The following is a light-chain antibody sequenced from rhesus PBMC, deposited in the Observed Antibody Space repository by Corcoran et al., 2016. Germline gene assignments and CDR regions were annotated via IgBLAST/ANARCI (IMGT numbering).Light chain of an antibody. CDR1: QSLLVSEYGNTC. V-gene: IGKV2-104*02. J-gene: IGKJ3*01. CDR2: EVS. CDR3: IQSIDFPFT. Sequence: DIVMTQTPLSLPVNPGEPASISFRSSQSLLVSEYGNTCLDWYLQKPGQTPQLLIYEVSNRASGVPDKFRCSVSDTDFTLKISRVEAEDVGVYSFIQSIDFPFTFGPGTKLEIK.